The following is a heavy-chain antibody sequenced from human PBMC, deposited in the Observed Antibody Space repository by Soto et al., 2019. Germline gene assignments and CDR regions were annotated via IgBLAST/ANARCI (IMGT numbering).Heavy chain of an antibody. J-gene: IGHJ4*02. CDR3: VGGGLLLNIVATIWDFDY. V-gene: IGHV3-30*03. D-gene: IGHD5-12*01. CDR1: GFTFSSYG. Sequence: GGSLRLSCAASGFTFSSYGMHWVRQAPGKGLEWVAVISYDGSNKYYADSVKGRFTISRDNSKNTLYLQMNSLRAEDTAVYYCVGGGLLLNIVATIWDFDYWGQGTLVTVSS. CDR2: ISYDGSNK.